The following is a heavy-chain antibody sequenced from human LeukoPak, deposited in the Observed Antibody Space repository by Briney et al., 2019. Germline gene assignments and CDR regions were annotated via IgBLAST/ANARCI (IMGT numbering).Heavy chain of an antibody. Sequence: GGSLRLSCAASGFTFSSYWMSWVRQAPGKGLEWVANIKQDGSEQHYVDSVKGRFTISKDNAKNSLDLQMNSLRVEDTAVYYCARVGMGALRYWGQGTLVTVSS. CDR3: ARVGMGALRY. D-gene: IGHD1-26*01. CDR1: GFTFSSYW. CDR2: IKQDGSEQ. V-gene: IGHV3-7*01. J-gene: IGHJ4*02.